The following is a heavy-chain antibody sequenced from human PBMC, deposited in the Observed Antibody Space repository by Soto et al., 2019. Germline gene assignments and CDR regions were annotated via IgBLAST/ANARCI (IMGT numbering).Heavy chain of an antibody. CDR3: ARAPNILTVKYYFDY. CDR1: GGTFSSYS. J-gene: IGHJ4*02. D-gene: IGHD3-9*01. V-gene: IGHV1-69*13. CDR2: IIPIFGTA. Sequence: SVKVSFKASGGTFSSYSINWLRQAPGQGLEWMGGIIPIFGTANNAQKFQGRVTITADESATTVYMELSSLRSEDTAVYYCARAPNILTVKYYFDYWGQGTLVTVSS.